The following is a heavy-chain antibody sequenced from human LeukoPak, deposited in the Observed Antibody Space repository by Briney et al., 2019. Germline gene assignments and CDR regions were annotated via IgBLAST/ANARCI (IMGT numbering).Heavy chain of an antibody. CDR3: AKDLSRYGGNFDY. CDR1: GFTFSSYS. J-gene: IGHJ4*02. V-gene: IGHV3-21*01. D-gene: IGHD4-23*01. Sequence: PGGSLRLSCAASGFTFSSYSMNWVRQAPGKGLEWVSSISSSSSYIYYADSVKGRFTISRDNAKNSLYLQMNSLRAEDTAVYYCAKDLSRYGGNFDYWGQGTLVTVSS. CDR2: ISSSSSYI.